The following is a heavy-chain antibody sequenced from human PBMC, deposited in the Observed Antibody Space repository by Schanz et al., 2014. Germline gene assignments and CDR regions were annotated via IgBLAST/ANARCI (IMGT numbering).Heavy chain of an antibody. CDR2: IIPILGIA. D-gene: IGHD6-19*01. CDR1: GGTFSSDT. J-gene: IGHJ2*01. Sequence: QVHLVQSGAEVKKPGSSVKVSCKASGGTFSSDTFSWVRQAPGQGLEWMGRIIPILGIANYAQNFQGRVTITADKSTSTAYMELTSLRSEDTAVYYCARLSVAGRPHVNYWYFDLWGRGTLVTVSS. V-gene: IGHV1-69*02. CDR3: ARLSVAGRPHVNYWYFDL.